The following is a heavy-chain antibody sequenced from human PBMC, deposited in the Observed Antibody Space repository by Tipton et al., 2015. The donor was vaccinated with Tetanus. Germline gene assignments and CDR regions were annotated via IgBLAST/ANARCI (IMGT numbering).Heavy chain of an antibody. J-gene: IGHJ5*02. V-gene: IGHV4-39*07. CDR2: VDDSGST. CDR3: ARGTWLYTSTYHRHWLDP. Sequence: TLSLTCTVSGASISSSRRFDCGWIRQPPGKGLEWIGEVDDSGSTNYSPSLKSRVTISLGTSKNEFSLTLSSVTAADTAVYYCARGTWLYTSTYHRHWLDPWGQGTLVTVSS. CDR1: GASISSSRRFD. D-gene: IGHD6-13*01.